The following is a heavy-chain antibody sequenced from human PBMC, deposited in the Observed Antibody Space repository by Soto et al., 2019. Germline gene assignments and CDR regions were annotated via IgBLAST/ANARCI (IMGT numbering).Heavy chain of an antibody. CDR3: VVVGATTGYYYYYGMDV. J-gene: IGHJ6*02. V-gene: IGHV5-10-1*01. CDR2: IDPSDSYT. Sequence: PGESLKISCKGSGYSFTSYWISWVRQMPGKGLEWMGRIDPSDSYTNYSPSFQGHVTISADKSISTAYLQWSSLKASDTAMYYCVVVGATTGYYYYYGMDVWGQGTTVTVSS. CDR1: GYSFTSYW. D-gene: IGHD1-26*01.